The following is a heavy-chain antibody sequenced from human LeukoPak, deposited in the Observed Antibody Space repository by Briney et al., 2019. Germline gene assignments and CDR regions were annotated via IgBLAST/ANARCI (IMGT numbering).Heavy chain of an antibody. CDR1: GFTFSGSW. CDR2: INRDESAI. V-gene: IGHV3-7*03. D-gene: IGHD7-27*01. CDR3: AKASNWGYWYFDL. Sequence: GGSLRLSCAASGFTFSGSWMSWVRQAPGKGLEWVASINRDESAIFYLASVKGRFTISRDNSKNTLYLQMNSLRAEDTAVYYCAKASNWGYWYFDLWGRGTLVTVSS. J-gene: IGHJ2*01.